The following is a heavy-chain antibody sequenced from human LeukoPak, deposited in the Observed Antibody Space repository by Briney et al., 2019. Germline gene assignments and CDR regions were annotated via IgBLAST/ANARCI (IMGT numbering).Heavy chain of an antibody. CDR2: ISGSGGST. D-gene: IGHD2-15*01. CDR1: GFTFSSYA. J-gene: IGHJ4*02. Sequence: GGSLRLSCAASGFTFSSYAMSWVRQAPGKGLEWVSAISGSGGSTYYADSAKGRFTTSRDNSKNTLYLQMNSLRAEDTAVYYCAKIQNRYCSGGSCFDYFDYWGQGTLVTVSS. V-gene: IGHV3-23*01. CDR3: AKIQNRYCSGGSCFDYFDY.